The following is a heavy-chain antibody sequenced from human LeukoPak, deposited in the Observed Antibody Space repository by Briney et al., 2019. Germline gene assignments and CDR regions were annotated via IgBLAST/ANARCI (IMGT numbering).Heavy chain of an antibody. Sequence: SETLSLTCTVSGGSISSGTYYWSWIRQPPGKGLEWIGYIYYSGSTNYNPSLKSRVTISVDTSKNQFSLKLSSVTAADTAVYYCARSGYGDYGYAFDIWGQGTMVTVSS. CDR2: IYYSGST. J-gene: IGHJ3*02. D-gene: IGHD4-17*01. CDR1: GGSISSGTYY. V-gene: IGHV4-61*01. CDR3: ARSGYGDYGYAFDI.